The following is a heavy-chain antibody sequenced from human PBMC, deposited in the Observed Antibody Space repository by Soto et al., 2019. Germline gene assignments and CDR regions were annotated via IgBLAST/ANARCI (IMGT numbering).Heavy chain of an antibody. J-gene: IGHJ6*02. Sequence: SETLSLTCTVSGGSISSFYWSWIRQPPGKGLEWIGYIYYSGSTNYNPSLKSRVTISVDTSKNQFSLKLSSVTAADTAVYYCARQGAYYDIFARVYYCYGMDVWGQGTTVTVSS. CDR1: GGSISSFY. D-gene: IGHD3-9*01. CDR2: IYYSGST. V-gene: IGHV4-59*08. CDR3: ARQGAYYDIFARVYYCYGMDV.